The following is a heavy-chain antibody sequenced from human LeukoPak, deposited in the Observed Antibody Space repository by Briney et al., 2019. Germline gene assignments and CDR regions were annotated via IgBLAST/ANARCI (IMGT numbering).Heavy chain of an antibody. CDR2: IYYSGST. CDR1: GGSISSYC. Sequence: SETLSLTCTVSGGSISSYCWSWIRQPPGKGLEWVGHIYYSGSTNYNPSLKSRVTISVDTSKNQFSLKLSSVTAADTAVYYCARSGYSYGADAFDIWGQGTMVTVSS. V-gene: IGHV4-59*01. D-gene: IGHD5-18*01. CDR3: ARSGYSYGADAFDI. J-gene: IGHJ3*02.